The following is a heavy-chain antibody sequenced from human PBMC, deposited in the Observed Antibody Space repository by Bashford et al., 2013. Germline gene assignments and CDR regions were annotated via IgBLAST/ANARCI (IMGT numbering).Heavy chain of an antibody. CDR1: RFNLSHYG. V-gene: IGHV3-30*03. CDR3: AIQAEMATI. D-gene: IGHD5-24*01. Sequence: GGSLRLSCAASRFNLSHYGVHWVRQAPGKGLEWVAVISFDGSKKYYGDSVKGRFIISRDISRNKLFLQMNSLRAEDTAIYYCAIQAEMATIWGQGTLVTVSS. CDR2: ISFDGSKK. J-gene: IGHJ4*02.